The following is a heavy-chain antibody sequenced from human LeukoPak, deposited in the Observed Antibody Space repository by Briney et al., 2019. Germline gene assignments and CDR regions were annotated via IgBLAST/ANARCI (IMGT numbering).Heavy chain of an antibody. J-gene: IGHJ4*02. CDR3: AKWPYYYDSSGYPRDY. CDR2: ISYDGSNK. Sequence: GGSLRLSCAASGFTFSSYGVHWVRQAPGKGLEWVAVISYDGSNKYYADSVKGRFTISRDNSKNTLYLQMNSLRAEDTAVYYCAKWPYYYDSSGYPRDYWGQGTLVTVSS. CDR1: GFTFSSYG. V-gene: IGHV3-30*18. D-gene: IGHD3-22*01.